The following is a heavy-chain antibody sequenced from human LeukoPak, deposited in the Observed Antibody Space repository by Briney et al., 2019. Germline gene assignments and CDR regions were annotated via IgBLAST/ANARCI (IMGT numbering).Heavy chain of an antibody. Sequence: SQTLSLTCSVSGGSISSSGYYWNWIRQPPGRGLEWIGSMSYSGRTFYSPSLKSRVSMSLDKSKSQFSLRVRSARAADTAVYYCASAPISAAGFSFYFYGMDVWGKGTTVTVSS. V-gene: IGHV4-30-4*01. CDR1: GGSISSSGYY. CDR2: MSYSGRT. J-gene: IGHJ6*04. CDR3: ASAPISAAGFSFYFYGMDV. D-gene: IGHD6-13*01.